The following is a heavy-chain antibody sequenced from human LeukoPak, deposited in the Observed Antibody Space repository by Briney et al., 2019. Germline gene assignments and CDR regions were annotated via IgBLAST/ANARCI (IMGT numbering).Heavy chain of an antibody. CDR3: ATSIVGLTYDEHFQH. Sequence: GGSLRLSCAASGFTFSSYSMSWVRQAPGKGLEWVSAISVGSDVIYYADSVKGRFAISRDNSKHTVYLQMDSLRAEDTAVYYCATSIVGLTYDEHFQHWGQGTLVTVSS. J-gene: IGHJ1*01. CDR1: GFTFSSYS. CDR2: ISVGSDVI. V-gene: IGHV3-23*01. D-gene: IGHD1-26*01.